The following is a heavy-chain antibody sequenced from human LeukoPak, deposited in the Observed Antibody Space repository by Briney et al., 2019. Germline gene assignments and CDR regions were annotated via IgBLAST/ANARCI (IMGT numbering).Heavy chain of an antibody. CDR2: IYYSGST. V-gene: IGHV4-39*07. CDR3: ARESSSSGDAFDI. D-gene: IGHD3-22*01. Sequence: PSETLSLTCTVSGGSISSSNYYWGWIRQPPGKGLEWIGSIYYSGSTNYNPSLKSRVTISVDTSKNQFSLKLSSVTAADTAVYYCARESSSSGDAFDIWGQGTMVTVSS. CDR1: GGSISSSNYY. J-gene: IGHJ3*02.